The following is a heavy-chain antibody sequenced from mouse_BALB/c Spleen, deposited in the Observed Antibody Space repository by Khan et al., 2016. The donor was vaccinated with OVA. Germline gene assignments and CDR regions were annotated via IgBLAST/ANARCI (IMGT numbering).Heavy chain of an antibody. CDR3: ARGPRGY. CDR1: GFNIKDTY. CDR2: IDPANGNT. V-gene: IGHV14-3*02. J-gene: IGHJ2*01. Sequence: VQLQQPGAELVKPGASVKLSCTASGFNIKDTYMHWVKQRPDQGLEWIGRIDPANGNTEYDPKFQGKATITADTSSNTAYLHLNSLTSEDTAVYNCARGPRGYWGQGTTLTVSS.